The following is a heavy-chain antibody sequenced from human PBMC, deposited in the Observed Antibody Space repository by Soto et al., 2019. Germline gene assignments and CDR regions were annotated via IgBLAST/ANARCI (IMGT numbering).Heavy chain of an antibody. CDR3: ARDLGMATFDY. V-gene: IGHV4-30-2*01. J-gene: IGHJ4*02. D-gene: IGHD5-12*01. Sequence: LSLTCAVSGVSISSTDYSWSWIRQPPGKGLEWIGEINHSGSTNYNPSLKSRVTISVDTSKNQFSLKLSSVTAADTAVYYCARDLGMATFDYWGQGTLVTVSS. CDR1: GVSISSTDYS. CDR2: INHSGST.